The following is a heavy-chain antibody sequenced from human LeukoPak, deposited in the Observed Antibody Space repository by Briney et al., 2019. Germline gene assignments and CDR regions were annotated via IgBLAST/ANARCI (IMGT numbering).Heavy chain of an antibody. J-gene: IGHJ4*02. CDR3: ARGGSGYCSAGTCYPFDY. D-gene: IGHD2-15*01. CDR1: GFTFSSYW. CDR2: INSDGSST. V-gene: IGHV3-74*01. Sequence: PGGSLRLSCAASGFTFSSYWMHWVRQAPGKGLVWVSRINSDGSSTIYADSVKGRFTMSRDNAKNTLYLQVNSLRAEDTAVYYCARGGSGYCSAGTCYPFDYWGQGALVTVSS.